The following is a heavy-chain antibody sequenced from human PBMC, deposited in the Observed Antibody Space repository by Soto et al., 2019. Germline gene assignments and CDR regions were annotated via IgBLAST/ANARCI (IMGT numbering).Heavy chain of an antibody. CDR1: GGSFIGYY. J-gene: IGHJ6*02. CDR2: INHSGST. V-gene: IGHV4-34*01. Sequence: QVQLQQWGAGLLKPSETLSLTCAVYGGSFIGYYWSWIRQPPGKGLEWIGEINHSGSTNYNPSLKSRVTISVDTSKNQFSLKLSSVTAADTAVYYCARGAAGDYYYGMDVWGQGTTVTVSS. CDR3: ARGAAGDYYYGMDV. D-gene: IGHD6-13*01.